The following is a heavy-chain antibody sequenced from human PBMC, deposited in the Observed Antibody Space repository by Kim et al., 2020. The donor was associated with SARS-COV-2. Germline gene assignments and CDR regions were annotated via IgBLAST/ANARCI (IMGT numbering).Heavy chain of an antibody. CDR3: ARGVRGSGSLWRGSYGMDV. Sequence: GGSLRLSCAASGFTFNNYWMSWVRQAPGKGLEWVANIKQDGSEKYYVDSVKGRFTISRDNAKNSLYLQMNSLRAEDTAVYYCARGVRGSGSLWRGSYGMDVWGQGTTVSVSS. CDR2: IKQDGSEK. CDR1: GFTFNNYW. J-gene: IGHJ6*02. D-gene: IGHD3-10*01. V-gene: IGHV3-7*01.